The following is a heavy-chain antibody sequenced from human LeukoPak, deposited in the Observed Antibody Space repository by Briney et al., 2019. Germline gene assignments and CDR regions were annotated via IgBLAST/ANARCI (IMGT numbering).Heavy chain of an antibody. CDR1: GGSFSGYY. D-gene: IGHD2-2*02. J-gene: IGHJ6*02. CDR3: ARAPGYCSSTSCYTPGYYYYGMDV. Sequence: SETLSLTRAVYGGSFSGYYWSWIRQPPGKGLEWIGEINHSGSTNYNPSLKSRVTISVDTSKNQFSLKLSSVTAADTAVYYCARAPGYCSSTSCYTPGYYYYGMDVWGQGTTVTVSS. CDR2: INHSGST. V-gene: IGHV4-34*01.